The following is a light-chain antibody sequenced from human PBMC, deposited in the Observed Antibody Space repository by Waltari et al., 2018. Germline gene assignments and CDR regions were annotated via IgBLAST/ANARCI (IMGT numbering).Light chain of an antibody. CDR2: GAS. J-gene: IGKJ1*01. CDR3: QQYGSPCT. Sequence: EIVLTQSPGTLSLSPGERATLSCRASQSVSSSYLAWYQQKPSQAPRLLIYGASSRATGIPDRFSGSGSGTDFTLTISRLEPEDFAGYYCQQYGSPCTFGQGTKVEIK. CDR1: QSVSSSY. V-gene: IGKV3-20*01.